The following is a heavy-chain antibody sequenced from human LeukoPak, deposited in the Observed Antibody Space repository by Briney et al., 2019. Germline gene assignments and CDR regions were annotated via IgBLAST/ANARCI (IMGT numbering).Heavy chain of an antibody. V-gene: IGHV1-18*01. Sequence: ASVKVSCKASGYTFTSYGISWVRQAPGQGLEWMGWISVYNGNTNYAQKLQGRVTMTTDTSTSTAYMDLRSLGSDDTAVYYCARVVEQQLVPTGYWGQGTLVTVSS. CDR3: ARVVEQQLVPTGY. CDR1: GYTFTSYG. CDR2: ISVYNGNT. D-gene: IGHD6-13*01. J-gene: IGHJ4*02.